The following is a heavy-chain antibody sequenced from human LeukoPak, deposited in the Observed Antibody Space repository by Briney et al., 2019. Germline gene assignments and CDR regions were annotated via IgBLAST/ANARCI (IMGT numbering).Heavy chain of an antibody. CDR3: ARTRFDSSGYHPYYFDY. CDR2: IYYTGTT. V-gene: IGHV4-61*05. J-gene: IGHJ4*02. D-gene: IGHD3-22*01. CDR1: GGSISISSYY. Sequence: SETLSLTCTVSGGSISISSYYWSWIRQPPGKGLEWIVYIYYTGTTNYNPSLKSRVTISVDRSTNQFSLKLNSVTAADTAVYFCARTRFDSSGYHPYYFDYWGQGTLVTVSS.